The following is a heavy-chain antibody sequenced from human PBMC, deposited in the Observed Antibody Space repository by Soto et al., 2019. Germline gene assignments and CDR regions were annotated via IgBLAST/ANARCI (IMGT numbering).Heavy chain of an antibody. Sequence: GDSLKSSCQGSGYIFTKHWIAWVRQKPGKGLEWIGIIDPVDSDDRYSPSFEGQATISVDKSNNTAFPRRDKLKTSDTATYFCARRALAPSGHYYPYNWFDSWGQGTQVTVSS. D-gene: IGHD3-22*01. CDR3: ARRALAPSGHYYPYNWFDS. V-gene: IGHV5-51*01. CDR2: IDPVDSDD. CDR1: GYIFTKHW. J-gene: IGHJ5*01.